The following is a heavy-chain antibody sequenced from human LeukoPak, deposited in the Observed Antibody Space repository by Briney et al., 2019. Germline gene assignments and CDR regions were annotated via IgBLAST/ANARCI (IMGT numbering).Heavy chain of an antibody. CDR2: LSYTGKT. CDR1: GASVSSSH. Sequence: PSETLSLTCLVSGASVSSSHWNWIRQFPGKGLEWIGCLSYTGKTDYNPSLTGRVTISLGTSKNQVSLKLRSVTAADTAVYYCARAPRDSSGYYMRSFDYWGQGTLVTVSS. V-gene: IGHV4-59*02. D-gene: IGHD3-22*01. J-gene: IGHJ4*02. CDR3: ARAPRDSSGYYMRSFDY.